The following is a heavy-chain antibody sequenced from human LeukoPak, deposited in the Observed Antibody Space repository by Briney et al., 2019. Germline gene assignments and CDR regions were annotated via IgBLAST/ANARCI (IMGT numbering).Heavy chain of an antibody. CDR3: AKANPLYSGGRGDWFDP. Sequence: PGGSLRLSCAASGFTFDDYAMHWVRHAPGKGLEWVSGISWNSGSIRYADSVKGRFTISRDNAKNSLYLQMNSLRAEDTALYYCAKANPLYSGGRGDWFDPWGQGTLVTVSA. J-gene: IGHJ5*02. D-gene: IGHD6-19*01. V-gene: IGHV3-9*01. CDR1: GFTFDDYA. CDR2: ISWNSGSI.